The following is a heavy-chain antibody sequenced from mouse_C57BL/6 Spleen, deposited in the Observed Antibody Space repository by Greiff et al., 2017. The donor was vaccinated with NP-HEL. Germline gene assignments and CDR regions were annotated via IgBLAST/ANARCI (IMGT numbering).Heavy chain of an antibody. Sequence: VQLQQSGAELVRPGASVTLSCKASGYTFTDYEMHWVKQTPVHGLEWIGAIDPETGGTAYNQKFKGKAILTADKSSSTAYMELRSLTSEDSAVYYCTSSRAQATGYAMDYWGQGTSVTVSS. CDR3: TSSRAQATGYAMDY. D-gene: IGHD3-2*02. V-gene: IGHV1-15*01. J-gene: IGHJ4*01. CDR2: IDPETGGT. CDR1: GYTFTDYE.